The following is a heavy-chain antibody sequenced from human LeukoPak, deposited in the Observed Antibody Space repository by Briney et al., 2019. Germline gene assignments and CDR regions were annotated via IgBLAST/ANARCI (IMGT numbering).Heavy chain of an antibody. CDR3: ANERGYNYGYSFDY. CDR2: IPNDGSKT. V-gene: IGHV3-30-3*02. Sequence: GGSLRLSCAASGFTFSSYAMSWVRQAPGKGLEWVAAIPNDGSKTYYADSVKGRFTISRDNSKNTLYLQMNSLRAEDTAVYYCANERGYNYGYSFDYWGRGTLVTVSS. J-gene: IGHJ4*02. D-gene: IGHD5-18*01. CDR1: GFTFSSYA.